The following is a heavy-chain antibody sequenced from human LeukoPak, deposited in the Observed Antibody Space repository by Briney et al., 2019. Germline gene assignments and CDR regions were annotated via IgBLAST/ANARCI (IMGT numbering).Heavy chain of an antibody. J-gene: IGHJ5*02. D-gene: IGHD1-1*01. Sequence: LRLSCAASGFTFSSYWMHWVRQSPGKGLQWIASTYYTGHTSYNPSLKSRITMSVDTSKNQFSLNLSSVTAADTAVYYCAAEGQRGFDPWGQGTLVTVSS. CDR2: TYYTGHT. CDR1: GFTFSSYW. CDR3: AAEGQRGFDP. V-gene: IGHV4-28*03.